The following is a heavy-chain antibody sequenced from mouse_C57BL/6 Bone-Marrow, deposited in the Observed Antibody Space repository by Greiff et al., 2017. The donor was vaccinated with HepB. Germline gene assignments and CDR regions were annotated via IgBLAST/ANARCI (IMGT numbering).Heavy chain of an antibody. J-gene: IGHJ1*03. CDR2: ISNGGGST. CDR1: GFTFSDYY. CDR3: ANYYGSSYNGYFDV. V-gene: IGHV5-12*01. D-gene: IGHD1-1*01. Sequence: EVMLVESGGGLVQPGGSLKLSCAASGFTFSDYYMYWVRQTPEKRLEWVAFISNGGGSTYYPETVKGRFTISRDNAKNTLYLQMNRLKSEDTAMYYCANYYGSSYNGYFDVWGTGTTVTVSS.